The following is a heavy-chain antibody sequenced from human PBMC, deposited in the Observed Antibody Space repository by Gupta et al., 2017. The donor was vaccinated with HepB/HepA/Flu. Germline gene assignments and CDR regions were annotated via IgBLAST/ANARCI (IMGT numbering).Heavy chain of an antibody. D-gene: IGHD1-26*01. Sequence: EVQLVESGGNLVQPGGSLRLSCAASGFTISDHYMDWVRQAPGKGLEWVGRTKNKANRYTTEYAASVKGRFTISRDDSKNSLYLQMNSLKTEDTAVYFCTRWRAGAQDYGGQGTMVTVSS. CDR1: GFTISDHY. CDR2: TKNKANRYTT. CDR3: TRWRAGAQDY. V-gene: IGHV3-72*01. J-gene: IGHJ4*02.